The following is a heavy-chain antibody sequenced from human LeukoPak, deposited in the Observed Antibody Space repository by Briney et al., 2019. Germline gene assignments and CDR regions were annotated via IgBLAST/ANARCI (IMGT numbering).Heavy chain of an antibody. V-gene: IGHV3-9*01. D-gene: IGHD2-2*01. CDR1: GFTFEDHV. Sequence: GRSLRLSCAASGFTFEDHVMHWVRQAPGKGLEWVTSISWSGDRMGYADAVKGRFTISRDNAKNSLFLQMNSLRVEDTALYYCAKDLGGSATTVWGQGTLVTVSS. CDR3: AKDLGGSATTV. J-gene: IGHJ4*02. CDR2: ISWSGDRM.